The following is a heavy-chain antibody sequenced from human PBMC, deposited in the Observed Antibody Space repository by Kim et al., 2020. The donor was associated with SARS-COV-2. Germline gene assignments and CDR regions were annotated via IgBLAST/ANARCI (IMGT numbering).Heavy chain of an antibody. D-gene: IGHD2-2*01. CDR3: AAAPRRIVVVPAAIPGFQV. Sequence: SVKVSCKASGFTFTSSAMQWVRQARGQRLEWIGWIVVGSGNTNYAQKFQERVTITRDMSTSTAYMELSSLRSEDTAVYYCAAAPRRIVVVPAAIPGFQVWGQGTTVTVSS. CDR2: IVVGSGNT. V-gene: IGHV1-58*02. J-gene: IGHJ6*02. CDR1: GFTFTSSA.